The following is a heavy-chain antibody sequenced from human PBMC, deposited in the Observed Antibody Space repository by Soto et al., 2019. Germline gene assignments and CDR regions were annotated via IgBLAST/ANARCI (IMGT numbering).Heavy chain of an antibody. CDR3: TRHTEPITGHFDY. V-gene: IGHV3-73*02. CDR2: IRSKANSYAT. Sequence: EVQLVESGGGFVQPGGSLKLSCAASGFTFSGSAMHWVRQASGKGLEWVGRIRSKANSYATAYAASVKGRFTISRDDSKNTAYLQMNSLKTEDTAVYYCTRHTEPITGHFDYWGQGTLVTVSS. J-gene: IGHJ4*02. D-gene: IGHD3-10*01. CDR1: GFTFSGSA.